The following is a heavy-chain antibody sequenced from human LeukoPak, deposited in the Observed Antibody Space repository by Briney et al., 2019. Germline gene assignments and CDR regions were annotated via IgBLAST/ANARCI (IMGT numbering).Heavy chain of an antibody. CDR2: IYYSGST. Sequence: PSETLSLTCTVSGGSISGGGYYWSWIRQHPGKGLEWIGYIYYSGSTYYNPSLKSRVTISVDTSKNQFSLKLSSVTAVDTAVYYCARKENAYYYFDYWGQGTLVTVSS. J-gene: IGHJ4*02. V-gene: IGHV4-31*03. CDR1: GGSISGGGYY. D-gene: IGHD3-16*01. CDR3: ARKENAYYYFDY.